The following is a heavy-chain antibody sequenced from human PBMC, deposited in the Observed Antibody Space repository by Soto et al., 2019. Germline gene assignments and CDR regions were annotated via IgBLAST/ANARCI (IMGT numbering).Heavy chain of an antibody. Sequence: LRLSCVASGIPFGSRAMSWVRQAPGEGLEWVSTITDTGGDTKYADSVRGRFTMSRDNSKKTLYLQMNSLRVEDSALYYCARGSTDSYPGSRIFDFWGRGTLVTVSS. CDR3: ARGSTDSYPGSRIFDF. CDR2: ITDTGGDT. D-gene: IGHD3-10*01. J-gene: IGHJ4*02. CDR1: GIPFGSRA. V-gene: IGHV3-23*01.